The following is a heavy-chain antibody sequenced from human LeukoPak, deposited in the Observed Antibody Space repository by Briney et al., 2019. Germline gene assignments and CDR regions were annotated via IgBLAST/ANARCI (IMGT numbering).Heavy chain of an antibody. CDR1: GFTFSSYA. CDR2: ISGSGNSI. J-gene: IGHJ4*02. CDR3: ARDEKYSYDY. D-gene: IGHD5-18*01. Sequence: GGSLRLSCAASGFTFSSYAMNWVRQAPGKGLEWVSAISGSGNSIFYADSVKGRFTISRDNSKNTLYLQMNSLRAEDTAVYYCARDEKYSYDYWGQGTLVTVSS. V-gene: IGHV3-23*01.